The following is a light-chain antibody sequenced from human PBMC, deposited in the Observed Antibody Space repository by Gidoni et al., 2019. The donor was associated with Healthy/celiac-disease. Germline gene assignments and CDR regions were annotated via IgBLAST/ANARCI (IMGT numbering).Light chain of an antibody. V-gene: IGKV3-20*01. Sequence: ELVLTQSPGTLSLSPGERATLSCRASQSVRSSYLAGSQQKPGQAPRLLIYGASIRATGIPDRFSGSGYGTDFILSISRLEREDFAVYYCKQYGSSPQTFGQGTKVEIK. J-gene: IGKJ1*01. CDR1: QSVRSSY. CDR2: GAS. CDR3: KQYGSSPQT.